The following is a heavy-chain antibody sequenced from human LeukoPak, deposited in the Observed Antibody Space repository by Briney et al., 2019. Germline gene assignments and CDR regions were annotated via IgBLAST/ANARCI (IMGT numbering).Heavy chain of an antibody. CDR3: ARDSAGNDY. D-gene: IGHD6-13*01. CDR2: IKQDGSEK. Sequence: PGGSLRLSCEASGFTFSTNGMSWVRQAPGKGLEWVANIKQDGSEKYYGDSVKGRFTISRDNAKNSLYLQMNSLRAEDTAMYYCARDSAGNDYWGQGTLVTVSS. V-gene: IGHV3-7*01. J-gene: IGHJ4*02. CDR1: GFTFSTNG.